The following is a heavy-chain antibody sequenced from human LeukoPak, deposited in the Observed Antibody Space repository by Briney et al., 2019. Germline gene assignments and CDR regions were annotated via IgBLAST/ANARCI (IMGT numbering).Heavy chain of an antibody. CDR1: GFTFSSYA. D-gene: IGHD3-3*01. CDR3: AKDRHYDFWSGHEYYFDY. J-gene: IGHJ4*02. Sequence: PGGSLRLSCAASGFTFSSYAMSWVRQAPGKGLEWVSAISGSGGSTYYADSVKGRFTISRDNSKNTLYLQMNSLRAEDTAVYYCAKDRHYDFWSGHEYYFDYWGQGTLDTVSS. V-gene: IGHV3-23*01. CDR2: ISGSGGST.